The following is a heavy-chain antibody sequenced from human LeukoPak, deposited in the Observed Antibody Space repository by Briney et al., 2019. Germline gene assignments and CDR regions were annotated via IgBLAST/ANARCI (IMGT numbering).Heavy chain of an antibody. Sequence: GGSLRLSXAASGFTFSSYAMSWVRQAPGKGLEWVSAISGSGGSTYYADSVKGRFTISRDNSKNTLYLQMNSLRAEDTAVYYCAKAYSGYDLDYYYYYMDVWGKGTTVTVSS. J-gene: IGHJ6*03. V-gene: IGHV3-23*01. CDR1: GFTFSSYA. CDR2: ISGSGGST. CDR3: AKAYSGYDLDYYYYYMDV. D-gene: IGHD5-12*01.